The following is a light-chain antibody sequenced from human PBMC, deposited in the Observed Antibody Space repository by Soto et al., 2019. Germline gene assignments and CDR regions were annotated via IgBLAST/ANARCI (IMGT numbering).Light chain of an antibody. CDR2: GAS. V-gene: IGKV3-20*01. CDR1: QSVSSSS. CDR3: QQYGSSPRT. J-gene: IGKJ2*01. Sequence: EIVLTQSPGTLSLSPGERVTLSCRASQSVSSSSLAWFQHKPGQAPRLLIYGASNRATGIPDSFSGSGSGADFTLTISRLEPEDFAVYYCQQYGSSPRTFGQGTKLEIK.